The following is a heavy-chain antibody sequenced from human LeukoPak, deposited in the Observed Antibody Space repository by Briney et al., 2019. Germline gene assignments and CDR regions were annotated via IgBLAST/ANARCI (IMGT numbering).Heavy chain of an antibody. Sequence: ASETLSLTCTVSGDPISGYYWSWIRQPPGKGLEWIGFIYYSGSTKYNPSLKSRVTISVDTSKNQFSLKLTSVTAADTAVYYCARYGSGSYSDDHFQHWGQGTLVTVSS. CDR3: ARYGSGSYSDDHFQH. J-gene: IGHJ1*01. V-gene: IGHV4-59*08. D-gene: IGHD3-10*01. CDR1: GDPISGYY. CDR2: IYYSGST.